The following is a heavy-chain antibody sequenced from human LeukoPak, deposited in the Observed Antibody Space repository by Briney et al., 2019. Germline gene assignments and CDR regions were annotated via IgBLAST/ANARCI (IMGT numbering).Heavy chain of an antibody. CDR1: GFTFSSYW. CDR3: ARGFWSAVPMDV. J-gene: IGHJ6*04. CDR2: INSDVIST. D-gene: IGHD3-3*01. V-gene: IGHV3-74*01. Sequence: GGSLRLSCAASGFTFSSYWMHWVRQAPGKGLVWVSRINSDVISTNYADSVKGRFTISRDNAKNTLYLQMNSLRAEDTAVYYCARGFWSAVPMDVWGKGTTVTVSS.